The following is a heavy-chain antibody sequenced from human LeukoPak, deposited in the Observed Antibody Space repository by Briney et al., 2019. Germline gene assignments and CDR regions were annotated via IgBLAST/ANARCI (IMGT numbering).Heavy chain of an antibody. D-gene: IGHD4/OR15-4a*01. CDR1: GGSISSSSYY. V-gene: IGHV4-39*01. J-gene: IGHJ4*02. CDR2: MYNTGIT. Sequence: PSETLSLTCTVSGGSISSSSYYWGWIRQSPGKGLEWLGSMYNTGITYYNPSLKSRVTISVDTSKNQFSLKLSSVTAADTAVYYCARAKTLGRYFDYWGQGTLVTVSS. CDR3: ARAKTLGRYFDY.